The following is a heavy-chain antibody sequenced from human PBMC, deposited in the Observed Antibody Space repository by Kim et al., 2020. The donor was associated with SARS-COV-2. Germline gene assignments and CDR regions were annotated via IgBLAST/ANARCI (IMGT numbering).Heavy chain of an antibody. CDR3: GATLGYYYYGMDV. CDR1: GDSVSSNSAA. V-gene: IGHV6-1*01. Sequence: SQTLSLTCAISGDSVSSNSAAWHWIRQSPSRGLEWLGRTYYRSKWYNDYAVSVKSRITINPDTSKNQFSLQLNSVTPEDTAVYYCGATLGYYYYGMDVWGQGTTVTVSS. CDR2: TYYRSKWYN. J-gene: IGHJ6*02.